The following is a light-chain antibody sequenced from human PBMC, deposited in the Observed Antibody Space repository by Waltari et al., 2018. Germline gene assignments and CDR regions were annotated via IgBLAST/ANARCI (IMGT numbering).Light chain of an antibody. CDR1: QSLLHSNGYNY. J-gene: IGKJ4*01. CDR3: MQALQTPRLT. V-gene: IGKV2-28*01. Sequence: DMVMTQSTLSLPVTPGEPASIACRSRQSLLHSNGYNYLDWYLQKPGQSPQLLIYLGSNRASGVPDRFSGSGSCTDFTLKISRVEASPVGVYSCMQALQTPRLTFGGGTKVEIK. CDR2: LGS.